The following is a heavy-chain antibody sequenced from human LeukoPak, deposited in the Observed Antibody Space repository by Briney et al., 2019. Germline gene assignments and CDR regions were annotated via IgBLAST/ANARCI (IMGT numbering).Heavy chain of an antibody. CDR1: GGSFSGYY. V-gene: IGHV4-59*01. D-gene: IGHD3-22*01. CDR3: ARGENYYDSSGYYYGMDV. CDR2: IYYSGST. J-gene: IGHJ6*02. Sequence: SETLSLTCAVYGGSFSGYYWSWIRQPPGKGLEWIGYIYYSGSTNYNPSLKSRVTISVDTSKNQFSLKLSSVTAADTAVYYCARGENYYDSSGYYYGMDVWGQGTTVTVSS.